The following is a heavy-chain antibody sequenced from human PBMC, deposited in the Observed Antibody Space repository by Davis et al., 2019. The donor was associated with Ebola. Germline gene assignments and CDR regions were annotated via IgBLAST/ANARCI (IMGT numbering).Heavy chain of an antibody. CDR2: ISGSGANA. V-gene: IGHV3-23*01. Sequence: PGGSLRLSCAAPGLTFSNYAMNWVRQAPGKGLEWVSGISGSGANADYADSVKGRFTISRDNSKSTLYLRLTSLTVDDTAIYYCASGTYRLGDYWGQGALVTVSS. D-gene: IGHD1-26*01. CDR3: ASGTYRLGDY. J-gene: IGHJ4*02. CDR1: GLTFSNYA.